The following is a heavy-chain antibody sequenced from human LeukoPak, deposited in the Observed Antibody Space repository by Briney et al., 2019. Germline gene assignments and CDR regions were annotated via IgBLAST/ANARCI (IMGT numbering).Heavy chain of an antibody. CDR2: ISSNGGST. V-gene: IGHV3-64*01. J-gene: IGHJ5*02. Sequence: GGSLRLSCAASGFTFISYGMHWVRQAPGKGLEYVSAISSNGGSTYYANSVKGRFTISRDNSKNTLYLQMGSLRAEDMAVYYCARDHGMRAWGQGTLVTVSS. D-gene: IGHD2-8*01. CDR1: GFTFISYG. CDR3: ARDHGMRA.